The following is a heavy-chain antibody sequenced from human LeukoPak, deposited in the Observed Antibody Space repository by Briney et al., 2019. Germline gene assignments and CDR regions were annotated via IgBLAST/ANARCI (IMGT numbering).Heavy chain of an antibody. CDR1: GGSSNNYY. CDR2: TYYSGST. V-gene: IGHV4-59*01. D-gene: IGHD5-24*01. Sequence: PSETLSLTCSVSGGSSNNYYWSWIRQPPGKGLEWIAYTYYSGSTNYNPSLKSRVTISVDTSKNQFSLKLSAVTAADTAVYYCARDASRDGYNRGYNWFDPWGQGTLVTVSS. J-gene: IGHJ5*02. CDR3: ARDASRDGYNRGYNWFDP.